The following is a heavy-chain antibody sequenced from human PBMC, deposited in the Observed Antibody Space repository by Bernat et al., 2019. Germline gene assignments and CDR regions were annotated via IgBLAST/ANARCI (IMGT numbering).Heavy chain of an antibody. V-gene: IGHV4-59*08. CDR3: ASAPLWFGELYPEYSWFDP. D-gene: IGHD3-10*01. CDR2: IYYSGST. J-gene: IGHJ5*02. Sequence: QVQLQESGPGLVKPSETLSLTCTVSGGSISSYYWSWIRQPPGKGLEWIGYIYYSGSTYYNPSLKSRVTISVDTSKNQFSLKLSSVTAADTAVYYCASAPLWFGELYPEYSWFDPWGQGTLVTVSS. CDR1: GGSISSYY.